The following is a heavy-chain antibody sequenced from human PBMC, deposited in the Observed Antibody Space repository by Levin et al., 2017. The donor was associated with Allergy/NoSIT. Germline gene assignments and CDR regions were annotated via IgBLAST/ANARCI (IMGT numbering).Heavy chain of an antibody. D-gene: IGHD2-8*01. Sequence: GGSLRLSCAASGLPFSSHALTWVRQAPGKGLEWVSIISGSGDTTNYADSVKGRFTISRDNSKNTLYLQMTGLRAEDTAIYYCTKTDCTNGVCYAVGSNVCDSWGQGTKVIVSS. CDR2: ISGSGDTT. J-gene: IGHJ3*02. CDR1: GLPFSSHA. V-gene: IGHV3-23*01. CDR3: TKTDCTNGVCYAVGSNVCDS.